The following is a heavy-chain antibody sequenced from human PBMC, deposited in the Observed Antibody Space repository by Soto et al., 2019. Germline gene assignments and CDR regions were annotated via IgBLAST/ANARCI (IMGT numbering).Heavy chain of an antibody. CDR3: SRLPTLVVPAALILAT. CDR2: INPNSGGT. J-gene: IGHJ5*02. D-gene: IGHD2-2*01. V-gene: IGHV1-2*02. CDR1: GYTFSGFY. Sequence: ASVKVSCKASGYTFSGFYMHWVRQAPGQGLEWMGWINPNSGGTKSAEKFQGRVTMTRDTSISTAYMELSRLTSDDTGVYYCSRLPTLVVPAALILATWGQGTRVTVSS.